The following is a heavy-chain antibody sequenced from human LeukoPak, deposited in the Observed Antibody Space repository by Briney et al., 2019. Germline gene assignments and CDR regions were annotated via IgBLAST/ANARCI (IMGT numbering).Heavy chain of an antibody. J-gene: IGHJ4*02. CDR2: IYSGGST. CDR3: AKGLRRSYDSPPA. CDR1: GFTVSSNY. V-gene: IGHV3-53*01. Sequence: GGSLRLSCAASGFTVSSNYMSWVRQAPGRGLEWVSVIYSGGSTYYADSVKGRFTISRDNSKNTLYLQMNSLRAEDTAVYYCAKGLRRSYDSPPAWGQGTLVTVSS. D-gene: IGHD3-22*01.